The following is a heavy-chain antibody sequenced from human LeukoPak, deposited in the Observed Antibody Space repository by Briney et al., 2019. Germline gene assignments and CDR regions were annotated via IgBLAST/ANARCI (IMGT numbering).Heavy chain of an antibody. V-gene: IGHV3-66*01. J-gene: IGHJ4*02. CDR2: IYNVGST. D-gene: IGHD6-13*01. CDR3: ARGLYSSSWYYN. Sequence: PGGSLRLSCAASGFTVSDNYMSWVRQAPGKGLEWVSIIYNVGSTYYADSVKGRFTISRDNSKNTLYLQMNSLRAEDTAVYFCARGLYSSSWYYNWGQGTLVTVSS. CDR1: GFTVSDNY.